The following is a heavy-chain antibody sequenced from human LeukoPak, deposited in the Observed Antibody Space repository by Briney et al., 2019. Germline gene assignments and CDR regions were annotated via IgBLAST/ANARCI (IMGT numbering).Heavy chain of an antibody. CDR3: ARLEAGSSSLLGY. V-gene: IGHV4-59*08. CDR1: GGSISSYY. Sequence: SETLSLTCTVSGGSISSYYWSWIRQPPGKGLEWIGYIYYSGSTNYNPSLKSRVSISVDTSKNQFSLKLSSVTAADTAVYYCARLEAGSSSLLGYWGQGTLVTVSS. J-gene: IGHJ4*02. D-gene: IGHD6-6*01. CDR2: IYYSGST.